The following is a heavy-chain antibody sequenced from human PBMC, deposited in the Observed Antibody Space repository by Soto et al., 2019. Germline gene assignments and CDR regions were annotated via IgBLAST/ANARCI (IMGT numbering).Heavy chain of an antibody. V-gene: IGHV4-4*02. D-gene: IGHD4-4*01. CDR2: ISHSEGS. CDR1: GGSISSTKW. CDR3: APRTISYTCNV. Sequence: QVQLQESGPGLVKPSGTLSLTCAVSGGSISSTKWWTWVRQPPGKGLEWIAEISHSEGSNYNPSLKIRVAMSLANSKNQFSLRRSSVTAADTAVYYCAPRTISYTCNVWGQGTTVTVS. J-gene: IGHJ6*02.